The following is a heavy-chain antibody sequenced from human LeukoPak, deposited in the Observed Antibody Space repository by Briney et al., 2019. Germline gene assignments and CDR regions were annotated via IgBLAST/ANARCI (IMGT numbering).Heavy chain of an antibody. V-gene: IGHV3-30-3*01. D-gene: IGHD3-10*01. CDR3: ARDTGYYGSGSYYNVDY. CDR1: GFTFSSYA. CDR2: ISYDGSNK. J-gene: IGHJ4*02. Sequence: PGRSLRLSCAASGFTFSSYAMHWVRQAPGKGLEWVAVISYDGSNKYYADSVKGRFTISRDNSKNTLYLQMNSLRAEDTAVYYCARDTGYYGSGSYYNVDYWGQGTLVTVSS.